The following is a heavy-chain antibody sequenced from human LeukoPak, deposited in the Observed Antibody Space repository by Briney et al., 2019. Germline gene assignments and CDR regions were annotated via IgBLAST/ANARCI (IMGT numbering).Heavy chain of an antibody. CDR1: GYTFTSYG. CDR3: ARGGTYYYDSSGYYEALDY. V-gene: IGHV1-18*01. Sequence: ASVKVSCKASGYTFTSYGISWVRQAPGQGLEWMGWISAYNGNTNYAQKLQGRVTMTTDTSTSTAYMELRSLRSDDTAVYYCARGGTYYYDSSGYYEALDYWGQGTLVTVSS. J-gene: IGHJ4*02. D-gene: IGHD3-22*01. CDR2: ISAYNGNT.